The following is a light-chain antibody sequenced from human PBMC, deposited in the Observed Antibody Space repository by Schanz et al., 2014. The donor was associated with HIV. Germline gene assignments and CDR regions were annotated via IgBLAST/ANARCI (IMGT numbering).Light chain of an antibody. Sequence: QSALTQPASVSGSPGQSITISCTGTSNDVGIYNLVSWYQQHPGKAPKLTIYEVSKRPSGVSNRFSGSKSGNTASLTISGLQVEDEAEYYCCSYAGTSTLVVFGGGTKLTVL. CDR2: EVS. CDR3: CSYAGTSTLVV. CDR1: SNDVGIYNL. J-gene: IGLJ2*01. V-gene: IGLV2-23*02.